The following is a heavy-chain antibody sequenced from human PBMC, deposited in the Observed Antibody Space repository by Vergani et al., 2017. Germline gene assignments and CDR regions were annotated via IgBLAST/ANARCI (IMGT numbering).Heavy chain of an antibody. Sequence: QVQLQQWGAGLLKPSETLSLTCAVYGGSFSGYYWSWIRQPPGKGLEWIGEINHSGSTNYNPSLKSRVTISVDTSKNQFSLKLSSVTAADTAVYYCARVVPAAINWFDPWGQGTLVTVSS. J-gene: IGHJ5*02. D-gene: IGHD2-2*02. CDR2: INHSGST. CDR1: GGSFSGYY. V-gene: IGHV4-34*01. CDR3: ARVVPAAINWFDP.